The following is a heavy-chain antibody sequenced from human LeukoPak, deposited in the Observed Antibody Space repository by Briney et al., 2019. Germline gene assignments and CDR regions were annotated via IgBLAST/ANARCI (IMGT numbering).Heavy chain of an antibody. V-gene: IGHV1-46*01. CDR2: INPSGGST. Sequence: ASVKVSCKASGGTFSSYAISWVRQAPGQGLEWMGIINPSGGSTSYAQKFQGRVTMTRDTSTSTVYMELSSLRSEDTAVYYCARVPTTGNWFDPWGQGTLVTVSS. CDR1: GGTFSSYA. J-gene: IGHJ5*02. CDR3: ARVPTTGNWFDP. D-gene: IGHD5-12*01.